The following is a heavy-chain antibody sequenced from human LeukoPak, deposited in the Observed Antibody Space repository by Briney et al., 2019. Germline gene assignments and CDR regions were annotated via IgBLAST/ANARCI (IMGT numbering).Heavy chain of an antibody. J-gene: IGHJ5*02. CDR1: GYTFTSYY. CDR2: INPSGGST. CDR3: ARCERVEIGGATGWTGSGFDP. D-gene: IGHD3/OR15-3a*01. V-gene: IGHV1-46*01. Sequence: ASVKVSCKASGYTFTSYYMHWVRQAPGQGLEWMGIINPSGGSTSYAQKFQGRVTMTRDTSTSTVYMEQSSLRSEDTAVYYCARCERVEIGGATGWTGSGFDPWGQGTRVTVSS.